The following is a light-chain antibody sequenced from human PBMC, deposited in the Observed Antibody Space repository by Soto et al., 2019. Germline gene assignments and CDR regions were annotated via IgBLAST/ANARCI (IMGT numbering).Light chain of an antibody. CDR3: SSYTSSSTLAV. CDR1: ISDVVGYNY. Sequence: QSSLTQTASVSGSPGQSNTISCTGTISDVVGYNYVSSYQQHPGKAPKLMIYEVSNRPSGVSNRFSGSKYGNTASLTISGLQADDEADYYCSSYTSSSTLAVFGTGTKVTVL. V-gene: IGLV2-14*01. CDR2: EVS. J-gene: IGLJ1*01.